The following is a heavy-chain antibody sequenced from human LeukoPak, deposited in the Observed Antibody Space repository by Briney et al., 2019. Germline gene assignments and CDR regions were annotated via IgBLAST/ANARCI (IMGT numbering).Heavy chain of an antibody. J-gene: IGHJ3*02. CDR1: GGSISSSSYY. CDR2: IYYSGST. Sequence: PSGTLSLTCTVSGGSISSSSYYWGWIRQPPGKGLEWIGSIYYSGSTYYNPSLKSRVTISVDTSKNQFSLKLSSVTAADTAVYYCARDSGSYYVFYAFDIWGQGTMVTVSS. D-gene: IGHD1-26*01. V-gene: IGHV4-39*07. CDR3: ARDSGSYYVFYAFDI.